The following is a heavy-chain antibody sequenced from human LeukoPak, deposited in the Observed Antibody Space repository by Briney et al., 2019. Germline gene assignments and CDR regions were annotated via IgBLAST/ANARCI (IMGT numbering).Heavy chain of an antibody. CDR3: AKFYSFYFDY. CDR2: ISGGGDTT. D-gene: IGHD4-11*01. V-gene: IGHV3-23*01. CDR1: GFTFSSYA. J-gene: IGHJ4*02. Sequence: PGGSLRLSCAASGFTFSSYAMSWVRQAPGKGPEWVSIISGGGDTTFYTDSVKGRFTISRDNSKNTLYLQMNSLRAEDTAVYYCAKFYSFYFDYWGQGTLVTVSS.